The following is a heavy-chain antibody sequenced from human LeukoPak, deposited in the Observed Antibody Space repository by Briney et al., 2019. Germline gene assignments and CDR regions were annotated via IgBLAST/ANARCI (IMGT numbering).Heavy chain of an antibody. Sequence: PGGSLRLSCAASGFTFSTCAMSWVRQAPGKGLEWVSAINGIGGSTYYADSVKGRFTISRDDSKNTLYLQMNSLRAEDTAVYYCARGGYSSSWYHFDYWGQGTLVTVSS. J-gene: IGHJ4*02. CDR3: ARGGYSSSWYHFDY. CDR2: INGIGGST. CDR1: GFTFSTCA. D-gene: IGHD6-13*01. V-gene: IGHV3-23*01.